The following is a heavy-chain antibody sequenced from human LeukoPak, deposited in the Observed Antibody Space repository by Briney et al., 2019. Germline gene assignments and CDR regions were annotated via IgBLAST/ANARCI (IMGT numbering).Heavy chain of an antibody. J-gene: IGHJ4*02. Sequence: SETLSLTCAVSGGSISSSTWWNWVRQPPGKGLEWIGQIYHSGTTNYNPSLKSRVSISVDESKNQFSLNLTSVTAADTAVYFCARHPNYYGSGWGQGIQVTVSS. D-gene: IGHD3-10*01. V-gene: IGHV4-4*02. CDR2: IYHSGTT. CDR1: GGSISSSTW. CDR3: ARHPNYYGSG.